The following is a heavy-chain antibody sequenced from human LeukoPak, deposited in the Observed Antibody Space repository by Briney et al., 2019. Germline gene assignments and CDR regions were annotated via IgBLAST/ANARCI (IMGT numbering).Heavy chain of an antibody. V-gene: IGHV3-23*01. D-gene: IGHD3-10*01. CDR3: AKGLRITMVRGNNWFDP. CDR1: GFTFSSYA. Sequence: GGSLRLYCAASGFTFSSYAMSWVRQAPGKGLEWVSAISGSGGSTYYADSVKGRFTISRDNSKNTLYLQMNSLRAEDTAVYYCAKGLRITMVRGNNWFDPWGQGTLVTVSS. J-gene: IGHJ5*02. CDR2: ISGSGGST.